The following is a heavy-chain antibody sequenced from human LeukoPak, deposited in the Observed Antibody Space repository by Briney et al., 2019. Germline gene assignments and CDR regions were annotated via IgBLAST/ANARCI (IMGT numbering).Heavy chain of an antibody. D-gene: IGHD6-19*01. J-gene: IGHJ4*02. CDR3: ARVAGVYTSGPVTY. V-gene: IGHV3-33*01. CDR2: IWYDGSNK. CDR1: GFTFSTYG. Sequence: PGGSLRLSCAASGFTFSTYGMYWVRQAPGKGLEWVAVIWYDGSNKYYADSVKGRFTICRDNSKNTLYLQMNSLRAEDTAVYYCARVAGVYTSGPVTYWGQGTLVTVSS.